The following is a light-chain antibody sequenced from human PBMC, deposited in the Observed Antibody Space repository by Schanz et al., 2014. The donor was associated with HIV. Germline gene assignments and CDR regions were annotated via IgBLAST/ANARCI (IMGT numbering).Light chain of an antibody. J-gene: IGLJ2*01. Sequence: QSVLTQPASVSGSPGQSITISCTGTSSDVGAYNYVSWYQLRPGKAPQLMIYEVTKRPSGVPDRFSGSKSGNTASLTVSGLQAEDEADYYCSSYAGSNVIFGGGTKLTVL. V-gene: IGLV2-8*01. CDR3: SSYAGSNVI. CDR2: EVT. CDR1: SSDVGAYNY.